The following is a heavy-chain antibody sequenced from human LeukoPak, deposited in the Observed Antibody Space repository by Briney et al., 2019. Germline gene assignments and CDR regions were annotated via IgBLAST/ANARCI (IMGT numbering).Heavy chain of an antibody. Sequence: SVKVSCLASGGTFSSYAISWVRQAPGQALEWMGRIIPLLGIANYAQKYEGRVTITEDKYTSTAYMELSSTRSEDTTVYYCAKGRYYDWLLYENRFDPWGQGTLVTVSS. J-gene: IGHJ5*02. CDR1: GGTFSSYA. CDR2: IIPLLGIA. CDR3: AKGRYYDWLLYENRFDP. D-gene: IGHD3-9*01. V-gene: IGHV1-69*04.